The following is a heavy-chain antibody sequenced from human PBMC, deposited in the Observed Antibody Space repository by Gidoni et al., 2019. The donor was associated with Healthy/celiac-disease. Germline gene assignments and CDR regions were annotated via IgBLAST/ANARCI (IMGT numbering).Heavy chain of an antibody. V-gene: IGHV3-11*06. Sequence: QVQLVESGGGLVKPGGSLSLSCAASGFTFSDYYMSWIRQAPGKGLEWVSYISSSSSYTNYADSVKGRFTISRDNAKNSLYLQMNSLRAEDTAVYYCARLSRSSGYPTDYWGQGTLVTVSS. CDR2: ISSSSSYT. J-gene: IGHJ4*02. CDR3: ARLSRSSGYPTDY. D-gene: IGHD3-22*01. CDR1: GFTFSDYY.